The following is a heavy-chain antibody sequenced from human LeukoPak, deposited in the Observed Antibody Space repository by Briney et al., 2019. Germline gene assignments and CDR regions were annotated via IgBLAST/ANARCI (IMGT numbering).Heavy chain of an antibody. CDR3: ARLSRGYCSSTSCPMDY. CDR1: GGSISSSNW. CDR2: IYHSGST. Sequence: PSETLSLTCAVSGGSISSSNWWSWVRQPPGKGLEWIGEIYHSGSTNYNPSLKSRVTISVDKSKNQFSLELSSVTAADTAVYYCARLSRGYCSSTSCPMDYWGQGTLVTVSS. J-gene: IGHJ4*02. V-gene: IGHV4-4*02. D-gene: IGHD2-2*01.